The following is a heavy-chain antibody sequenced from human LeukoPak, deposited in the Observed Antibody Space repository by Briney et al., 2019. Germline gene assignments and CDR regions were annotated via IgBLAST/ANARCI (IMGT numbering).Heavy chain of an antibody. CDR2: INPSGGST. V-gene: IGHV1-46*03. CDR1: GYTFTGYY. CDR3: AGYSGYEGDAFDI. Sequence: ASVKVSCKASGYTFTGYYMHCVRQAPGQGLEWMGIINPSGGSTTYAQKFQGRVTITADKSTSTAYMELSSLRSEDTAVYYCAGYSGYEGDAFDIWGQGTMVTVSS. D-gene: IGHD5-12*01. J-gene: IGHJ3*02.